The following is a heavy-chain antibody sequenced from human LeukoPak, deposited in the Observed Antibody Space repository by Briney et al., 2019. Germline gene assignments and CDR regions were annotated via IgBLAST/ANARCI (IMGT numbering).Heavy chain of an antibody. Sequence: GGSLRLSCAASGFTFSSHSMNWVRQAPGKGLEWVSSISSSSSYIYYADSVEGRFTISRDNAKNSLYLQMNSLRAEDTAVYYCARDQSSGHIAGSNGMDVWGQGTTVTVSS. CDR3: ARDQSSGHIAGSNGMDV. J-gene: IGHJ6*02. CDR2: ISSSSSYI. V-gene: IGHV3-21*01. CDR1: GFTFSSHS. D-gene: IGHD6-19*01.